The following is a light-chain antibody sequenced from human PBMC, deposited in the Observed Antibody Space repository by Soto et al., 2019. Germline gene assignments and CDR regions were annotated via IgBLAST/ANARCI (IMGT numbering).Light chain of an antibody. V-gene: IGKV1-5*01. CDR3: QQYNPYSRT. CDR2: DAS. Sequence: DIQMTQSPSTLSASVGDRVTITCRASQSIRSWLAWYQQEPGKAPKLLIYDASSLQSGVPSRFSGSGSGTEFTLTISSLQPDDFATFYCQQYNPYSRTFGQGTKVEIK. CDR1: QSIRSW. J-gene: IGKJ1*01.